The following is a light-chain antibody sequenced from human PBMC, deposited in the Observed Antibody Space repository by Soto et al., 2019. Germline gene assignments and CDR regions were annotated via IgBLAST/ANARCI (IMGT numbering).Light chain of an antibody. CDR3: QHLYSYPLT. Sequence: DIQLTQSPSFLSASVGDRVTITCRASQGFSGNLAWYQQKPGKAPKLLIYAASTLQSGVPSRFSGSGSGTEFTRTISSLHPEDFATYYCQHLYSYPLTFGGGTKVEIK. CDR2: AAS. V-gene: IGKV1-9*01. CDR1: QGFSGN. J-gene: IGKJ4*01.